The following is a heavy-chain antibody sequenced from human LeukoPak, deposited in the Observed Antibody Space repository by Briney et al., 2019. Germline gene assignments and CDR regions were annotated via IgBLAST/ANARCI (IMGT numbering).Heavy chain of an antibody. CDR3: ARDLRTGDGNWFDP. J-gene: IGHJ5*02. D-gene: IGHD7-27*01. Sequence: GGSLRLSCAASGFIFRSYAMSWVRQAPGKGLEWVSSVRGSGTNAIYADSVKGRFTISRDNSENSLYLQMNSLGAEDTAVYYCARDLRTGDGNWFDPWGQGTLVTVSS. V-gene: IGHV3-23*01. CDR1: GFIFRSYA. CDR2: VRGSGTNA.